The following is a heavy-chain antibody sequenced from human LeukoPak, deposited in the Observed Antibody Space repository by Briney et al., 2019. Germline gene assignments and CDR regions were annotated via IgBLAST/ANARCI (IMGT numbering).Heavy chain of an antibody. CDR3: ARDAGNSGYGMDV. J-gene: IGHJ6*02. D-gene: IGHD5-12*01. V-gene: IGHV3-48*02. CDR2: ITWSGSTI. CDR1: GFTFRNYA. Sequence: GGSLRLSCAASGFTFRNYAMSWVRQAPGKGLEWISHITWSGSTIFYADSVKGRFTISRDSAKNSLYLQMSSLRDEDTAVYYCARDAGNSGYGMDVWGQGTTVTVSS.